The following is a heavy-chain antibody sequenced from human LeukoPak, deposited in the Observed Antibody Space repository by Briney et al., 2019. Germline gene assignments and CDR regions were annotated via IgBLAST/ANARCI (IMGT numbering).Heavy chain of an antibody. D-gene: IGHD1-26*01. CDR2: IKQDRSEK. CDR3: ARAWELNDY. V-gene: IGHV3-7*01. Sequence: GGSLRLSCAASGFTFSSYGMSWVRQAPGKGLELVANIKQDRSEKYYVDSVKGRFTISRDNAKNSLYLQMDSLRAEDTAVYYCARAWELNDYWGQGTLVTVSS. J-gene: IGHJ4*02. CDR1: GFTFSSYG.